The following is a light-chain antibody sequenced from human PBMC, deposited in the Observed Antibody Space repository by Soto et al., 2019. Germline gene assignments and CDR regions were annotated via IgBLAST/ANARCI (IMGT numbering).Light chain of an antibody. V-gene: IGKV1-9*01. J-gene: IGKJ2*01. Sequence: DIQLTQSPSSLSASVGDRVTIPCRASQGISSYLAWYQQKPGKAPKLLIYAASTLQSGVPSRFSGSGSGTEFTLTISSLQPEDFATYYGQQLNSYPYTFGQGTKLEIK. CDR2: AAS. CDR3: QQLNSYPYT. CDR1: QGISSY.